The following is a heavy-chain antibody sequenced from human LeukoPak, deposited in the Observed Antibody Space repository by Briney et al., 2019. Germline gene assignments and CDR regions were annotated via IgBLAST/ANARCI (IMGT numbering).Heavy chain of an antibody. CDR1: GGTFISYA. V-gene: IGHV1-69*05. CDR3: ARHIWFGDLGV. J-gene: IGHJ6*04. Sequence: GASVKVSCKASGGTFISYAISWVRQAPGRGLEWMGGIIPIFGTANYAQKFQGRVTITTDESTSTAYMELSSLRSEDTAVYYCARHIWFGDLGVWGKGTTLTISS. D-gene: IGHD3-10*01. CDR2: IIPIFGTA.